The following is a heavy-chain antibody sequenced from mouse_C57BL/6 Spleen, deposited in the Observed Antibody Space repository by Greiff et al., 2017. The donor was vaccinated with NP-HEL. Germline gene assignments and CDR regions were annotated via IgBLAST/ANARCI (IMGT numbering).Heavy chain of an antibody. CDR2: IDPSDSYT. V-gene: IGHV1-59*01. Sequence: QVHVKQPGAELVRPGTSVKLSCKASGYTFTSYWMHWVKQRPGQGLEWIGVIDPSDSYTNYNQKFKGKATLTVDTSSSTAYLQLSSLTSEDSAVYYCERLDSFDYWGQGTTLTVSS. CDR3: ERLDSFDY. J-gene: IGHJ2*01. CDR1: GYTFTSYW.